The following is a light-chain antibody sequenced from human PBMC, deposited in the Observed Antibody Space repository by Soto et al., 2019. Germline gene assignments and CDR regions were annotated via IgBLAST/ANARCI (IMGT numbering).Light chain of an antibody. J-gene: IGLJ2*01. CDR2: DVS. Sequence: QSALTQPASVSGSPGQSITISCTGTSSDVGSYNYVSWYQQHPGKAPKLMIYDVSNRPSGVSNRFSGSKSGNTASLTISGLQVEDEADYYCTSYTSSNTLVVFGGGTKLTVL. CDR3: TSYTSSNTLVV. V-gene: IGLV2-14*03. CDR1: SSDVGSYNY.